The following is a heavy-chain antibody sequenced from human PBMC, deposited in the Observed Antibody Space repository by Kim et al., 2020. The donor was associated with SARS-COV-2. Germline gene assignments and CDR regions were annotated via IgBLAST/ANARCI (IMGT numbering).Heavy chain of an antibody. CDR1: GGSISSYY. CDR2: IYYSGST. J-gene: IGHJ4*02. V-gene: IGHV4-59*01. CDR3: ASHRYKYDYGDMAIDY. D-gene: IGHD4-17*01. Sequence: SETLSLTCTVSGGSISSYYWSWIRQPPGKGLEWIGYIYYSGSTNYNPSLKSRVTISVDTSKNQFSLKLSSVTAADTAVYYCASHRYKYDYGDMAIDYWGQGTLVTVSS.